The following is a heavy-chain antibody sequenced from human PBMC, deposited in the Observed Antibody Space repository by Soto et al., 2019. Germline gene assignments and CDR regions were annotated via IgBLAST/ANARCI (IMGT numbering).Heavy chain of an antibody. CDR2: ISGSSDTI. D-gene: IGHD2-8*01. J-gene: IGHJ6*01. CDR1: GFTFSSYP. Sequence: EVLLLESGGGLVQPGGSLRLSCAASGFTFSSYPMTWVRQAPGKGLEWVSSISGSSDTIFYADSVKGRFTISRDNSRTTLYLQMNSLRAEDMAIYYCARILYSSQRDGVDVW. V-gene: IGHV3-23*01. CDR3: ARILYSSQRDGVDV.